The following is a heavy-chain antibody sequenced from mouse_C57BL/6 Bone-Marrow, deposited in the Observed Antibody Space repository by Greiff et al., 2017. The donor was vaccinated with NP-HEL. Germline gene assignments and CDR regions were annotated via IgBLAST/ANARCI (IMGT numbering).Heavy chain of an antibody. D-gene: IGHD2-4*01. Sequence: EVKVEESEGGLVQPGSSMKLSCTASGFTFSDYYMAWVRQVPEKGLEWVANINSDGSSTYYLDSLQSRFIISRDNATNILYLQMSSLKSEDTATYYCAREGGLRRRTYAMDYGGQGTSVTVSS. CDR3: AREGGLRRRTYAMDY. J-gene: IGHJ4*01. CDR2: INSDGSST. V-gene: IGHV5-16*01. CDR1: GFTFSDYY.